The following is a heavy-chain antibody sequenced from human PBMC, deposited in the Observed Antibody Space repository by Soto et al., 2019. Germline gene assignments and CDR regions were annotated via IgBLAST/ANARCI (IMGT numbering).Heavy chain of an antibody. CDR3: ARGGYSGYAR. J-gene: IGHJ4*02. D-gene: IGHD5-12*01. CDR2: INHSGST. Sequence: QVQLQQWGAGLLKPSETLSLTCAVYGGSFSGYYWSWIRQPPGKGLEWIGEINHSGSTNYNPSLKSRVTISVDTSKYQFSLKLSSVTAADTAVYYCARGGYSGYARWGQGTLVSVSS. CDR1: GGSFSGYY. V-gene: IGHV4-34*01.